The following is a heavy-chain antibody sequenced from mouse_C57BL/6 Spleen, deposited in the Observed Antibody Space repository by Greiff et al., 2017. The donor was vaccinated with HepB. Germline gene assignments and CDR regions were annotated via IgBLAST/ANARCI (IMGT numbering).Heavy chain of an antibody. V-gene: IGHV1-26*01. CDR1: GYTFTDYY. CDR3: ASPYYGGYAMDY. Sequence: EVQLQQSGPELVKPGASVKISCKASGYTFTDYYMNWVKQSHGKSLEWIGDINPNNGGTSYNQKFKGKATLTVDKSSSTAYMELRSLTSEDSAVYYCASPYYGGYAMDYWGQGTSVTVSS. J-gene: IGHJ4*01. CDR2: INPNNGGT. D-gene: IGHD1-1*01.